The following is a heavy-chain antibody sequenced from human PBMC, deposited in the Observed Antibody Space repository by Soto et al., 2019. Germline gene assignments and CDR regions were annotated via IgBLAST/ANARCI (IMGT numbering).Heavy chain of an antibody. V-gene: IGHV3-74*01. CDR2: INSDGSST. J-gene: IGHJ6*02. D-gene: IGHD2-2*01. CDR1: GFTFSSYW. Sequence: GGSLRLSCAASGFTFSSYWMHWVRQAPGKGLVWVSRINSDGSSTSYADSEKGRFTISRDNAKNTLYLQMNSLRAEDTAVYYCARDGGYCSSTSCYYGMDVWGQGTTVTVSS. CDR3: ARDGGYCSSTSCYYGMDV.